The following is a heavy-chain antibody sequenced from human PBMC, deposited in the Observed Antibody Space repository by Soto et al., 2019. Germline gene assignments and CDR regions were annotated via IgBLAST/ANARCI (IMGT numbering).Heavy chain of an antibody. CDR3: TRERFLEWLVGVRFWAFDN. D-gene: IGHD3-3*01. CDR1: GFTFSDYY. J-gene: IGHJ3*02. CDR2: IYSDDRT. V-gene: IGHV3-53*01. Sequence: GGSLRLSCAASGFTFSDYYMSWIRQAPGKGLEWVSVIYSDDRTYYADSVKGRFTISRDNSKDTVYLQLNSLRAEDTAVYYCTRERFLEWLVGVRFWAFDNWGQGTMVTVSS.